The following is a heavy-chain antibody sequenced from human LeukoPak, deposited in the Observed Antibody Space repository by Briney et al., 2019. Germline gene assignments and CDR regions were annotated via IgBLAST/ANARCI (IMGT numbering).Heavy chain of an antibody. Sequence: SETLSLTCTVSGGSISSGSYYWSWIRQPAGKGLEWIGRIYTSGSTSYNPSLKSRVTISVDTSKNQFSLKLSSVTAADTAVYYCARDATIFGQGFWGQGTLVTVSS. V-gene: IGHV4-61*02. D-gene: IGHD3-3*01. CDR3: ARDATIFGQGF. J-gene: IGHJ4*02. CDR1: GGSISSGSYY. CDR2: IYTSGST.